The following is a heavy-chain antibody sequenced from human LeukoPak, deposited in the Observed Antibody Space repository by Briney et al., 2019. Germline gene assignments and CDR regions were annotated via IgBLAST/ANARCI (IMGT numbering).Heavy chain of an antibody. Sequence: PGGSLRLSCAASGFTFSDHYMTWIRQAPGKGLEWVSSISSSSSYIYYADSVKGRFTISRDNAKNSLYLQMNSLRAEDTAVYYCVARGVIIPYYFDYWGQGTLVTVSS. J-gene: IGHJ4*02. CDR2: ISSSSSYI. D-gene: IGHD3-10*01. CDR3: VARGVIIPYYFDY. CDR1: GFTFSDHY. V-gene: IGHV3-11*06.